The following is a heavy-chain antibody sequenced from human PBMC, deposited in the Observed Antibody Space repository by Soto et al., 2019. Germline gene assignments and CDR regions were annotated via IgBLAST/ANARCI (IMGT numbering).Heavy chain of an antibody. J-gene: IGHJ4*02. CDR2: ISYDGSYK. D-gene: IGHD3-16*01. CDR3: AKWNGGFDY. Sequence: QVQLVESGGGVVQPGRSLRLSCAASGFTFSIYGMHWVRQATGKGLEWVAVISYDGSYKYYADSVKGRFTISRDNSKNTLYLQMNSLRAEDTAVYYCAKWNGGFDYWGQGNLVTVSS. CDR1: GFTFSIYG. V-gene: IGHV3-30*18.